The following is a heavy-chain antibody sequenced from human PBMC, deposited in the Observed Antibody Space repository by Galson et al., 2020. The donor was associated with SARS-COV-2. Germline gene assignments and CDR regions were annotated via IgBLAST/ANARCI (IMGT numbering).Heavy chain of an antibody. J-gene: IGHJ6*02. V-gene: IGHV3-33*01. CDR3: ARSLYYYDSSGYYFPPYYYYYGMDV. CDR1: GFTFSSYG. D-gene: IGHD3-22*01. Sequence: QLGESLKISCAASGFTFSSYGMHWVRQAPGKGLEWVAVIWYDGSNKYYADSVKGRFTISRDNSKNTLYLQMNSLRAEDTAVYYCARSLYYYDSSGYYFPPYYYYYGMDVWGQGTTVTVSS. CDR2: IWYDGSNK.